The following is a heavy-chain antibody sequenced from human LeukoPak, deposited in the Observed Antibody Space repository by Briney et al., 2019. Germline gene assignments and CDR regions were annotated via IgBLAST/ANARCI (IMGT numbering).Heavy chain of an antibody. CDR3: ARRGRAAAIDY. CDR1: GFTFSSYA. V-gene: IGHV3-53*01. J-gene: IGHJ4*02. Sequence: GGSLRLSCAASGFTFSSYAMSWVRQAPGKGLEWVSVIYSGGSTYYADSVKGRFTISRDNSKNTLYLQMNSLRAEDTAVYYCARRGRAAAIDYWGQGTLVTVSS. D-gene: IGHD6-13*01. CDR2: IYSGGST.